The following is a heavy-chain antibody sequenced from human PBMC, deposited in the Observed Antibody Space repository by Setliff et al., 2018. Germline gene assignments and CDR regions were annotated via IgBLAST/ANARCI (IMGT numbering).Heavy chain of an antibody. V-gene: IGHV3-30-3*01. CDR3: AKDRRGVGATPLDY. D-gene: IGHD1-26*01. Sequence: GGSLRLSCAASGFTFSSYAMHWVRQAPGKGLKWVAVISYDGSNKYYADSVKGRFTISRDNSTNTLYLQKNSLRAEDTAVYYCAKDRRGVGATPLDYWGQGTLVTVSS. J-gene: IGHJ4*02. CDR1: GFTFSSYA. CDR2: ISYDGSNK.